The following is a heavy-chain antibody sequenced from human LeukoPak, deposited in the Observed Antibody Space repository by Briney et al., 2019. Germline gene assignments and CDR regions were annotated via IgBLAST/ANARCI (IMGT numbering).Heavy chain of an antibody. CDR3: ARDSSSSYIF. CDR2: INRDGSHK. V-gene: IGHV3-7*01. CDR1: GFTFSHFW. D-gene: IGHD3-9*01. J-gene: IGHJ4*02. Sequence: GGSLRLSCAASGFTFSHFWMTWVHQAPGKGLEWVASINRDGSHKAYVDSVKGRFTISRDDASLFLQMDSLRAEDTAMYYCARDSSSSYIFWGQGTLVTVSS.